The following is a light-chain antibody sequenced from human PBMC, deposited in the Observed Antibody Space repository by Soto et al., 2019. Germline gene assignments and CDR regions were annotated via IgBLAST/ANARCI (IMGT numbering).Light chain of an antibody. CDR3: QQTYSAPPT. CDR2: AAS. Sequence: DVQMTLSPSSLSASVEDRVTITCRASQIISTYLNWYQQRAGLAPRLLIYAASSLQSGVPPRFSGSGSGTDFTLTISSLQPEDFATYFCQQTYSAPPTFCHVTKV. J-gene: IGKJ1*01. CDR1: QIISTY. V-gene: IGKV1-39*01.